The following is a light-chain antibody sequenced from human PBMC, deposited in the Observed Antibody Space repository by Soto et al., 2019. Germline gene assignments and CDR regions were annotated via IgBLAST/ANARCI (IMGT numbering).Light chain of an antibody. J-gene: IGKJ1*01. CDR2: GAS. CDR1: QSVSSSY. Sequence: EIVLTQSPGTLSLSPGERATLSCRASQSVSSSYLGWYQQNPGQAPRLLIYGASSMATGIPDRFSGRGSGTYFTLTISRLEPEDFSVYYCQQDGSSPPWTCGQGTKVDIK. V-gene: IGKV3-20*01. CDR3: QQDGSSPPWT.